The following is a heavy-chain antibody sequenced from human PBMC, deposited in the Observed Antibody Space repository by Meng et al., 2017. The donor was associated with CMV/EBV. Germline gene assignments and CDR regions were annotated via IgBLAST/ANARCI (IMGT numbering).Heavy chain of an antibody. CDR3: ARQCEWGGGSCYGYYYYGMDV. Sequence: ASVKVSCKASGYTFTSYYMHWVRQAPGQGLEWMGWISAYNGNTNYAQKLQGRVTMTTDTSTSTAYMELRSLRSDDTAVYYCARQCEWGGGSCYGYYYYGMDVWGQGTTVTVSS. CDR2: ISAYNGNT. J-gene: IGHJ6*02. CDR1: GYTFTSYY. V-gene: IGHV1-18*04. D-gene: IGHD2-15*01.